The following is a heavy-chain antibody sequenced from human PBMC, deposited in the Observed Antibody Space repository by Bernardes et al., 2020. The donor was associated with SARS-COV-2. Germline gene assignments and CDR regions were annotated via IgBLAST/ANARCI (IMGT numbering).Heavy chain of an antibody. CDR2: IYWDDDK. Sequence: SGPTLLKPTQTLTLTCTFSGFSLSTSGVGVAWIRQPPGKALDWLSLIYWDDDKRYRTSLKNRLTITKDTSKNQVVLIMTNMDPVDTDTYYCAHMVVGTVGRGSWGQGTLVTVSS. CDR1: GFSLSTSGVG. J-gene: IGHJ5*02. CDR3: AHMVVGTVGRGS. V-gene: IGHV2-5*02. D-gene: IGHD6-19*01.